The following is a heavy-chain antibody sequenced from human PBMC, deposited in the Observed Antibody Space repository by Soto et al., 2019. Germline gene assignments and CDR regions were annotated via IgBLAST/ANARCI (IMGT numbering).Heavy chain of an antibody. V-gene: IGHV5-51*01. CDR2: IYPGDSDT. Sequence: GESLKISCKGSGYRFTSYWIGWVRQIPGKGLEWMAIIYPGDSDTRYSPSFQGQVTISADKSISTAYLQWSSLKASDTAMYYCARLLYGDGYPDSVLDYWGQGTLVTVSS. CDR1: GYRFTSYW. J-gene: IGHJ4*02. CDR3: ARLLYGDGYPDSVLDY. D-gene: IGHD5-12*01.